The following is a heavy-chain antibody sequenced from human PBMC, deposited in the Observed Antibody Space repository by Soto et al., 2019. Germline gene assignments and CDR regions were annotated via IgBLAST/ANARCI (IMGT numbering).Heavy chain of an antibody. Sequence: PSETRSRTWAVYGGSFSCYCWSWIRQPPGKGLEWIGEINHSGSTNYNPSLKSRVTISVDTSKNQFSLKLSSVTAADTAVYYCARGLSSSGWAYYYYYYGMDVWGQGTTVTVSS. V-gene: IGHV4-34*01. D-gene: IGHD6-19*01. CDR2: INHSGST. J-gene: IGHJ6*02. CDR1: GGSFSCYC. CDR3: ARGLSSSGWAYYYYYYGMDV.